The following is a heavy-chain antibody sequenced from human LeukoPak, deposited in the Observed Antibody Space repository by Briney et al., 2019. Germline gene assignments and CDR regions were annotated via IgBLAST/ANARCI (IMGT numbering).Heavy chain of an antibody. CDR2: INPNSGGT. D-gene: IGHD3-3*01. V-gene: IGHV1-2*02. J-gene: IGHJ5*02. CDR3: ARGENVLRFLDSNNWFDP. CDR1: GYTFTGYY. Sequence: GASVKVSCKASGYTFTGYYMHWVRQAPGQGLEWMGWINPNSGGTNYAQKFQGRVTMTRDTSISTAYMELSRLRSDDTAVYHCARGENVLRFLDSNNWFDPWGQGTLVTVSS.